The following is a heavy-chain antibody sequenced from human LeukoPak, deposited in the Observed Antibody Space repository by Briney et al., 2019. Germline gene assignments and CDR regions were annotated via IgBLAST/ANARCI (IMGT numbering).Heavy chain of an antibody. CDR3: ATWGDIVVVPAAILNY. CDR2: IRYDGSNK. Sequence: GGSLRLSCAASGFTFSSYGMHWVRQAPGKGLEWVAFIRYDGSNKYYADSVKGRFTISRDNSKNTLYLQMNSLRAEDTAVYYCATWGDIVVVPAAILNYWGKGTLVTVSS. V-gene: IGHV3-30*02. D-gene: IGHD2-2*02. J-gene: IGHJ4*02. CDR1: GFTFSSYG.